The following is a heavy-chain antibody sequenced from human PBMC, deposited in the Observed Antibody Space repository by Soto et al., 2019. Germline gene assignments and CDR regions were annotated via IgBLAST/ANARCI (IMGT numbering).Heavy chain of an antibody. CDR2: INPSGGST. J-gene: IGHJ2*01. CDR3: ARDYAYYYDSSGYSDWYFDL. V-gene: IGHV1-46*01. CDR1: GYTFTSYY. Sequence: EASVKVSCKASGYTFTSYYMHWVRQAPGQGLEWMGIINPSGGSTSYAQKFQGRVTMTRDTSTSTVYMELSSLRSEDTAVYYCARDYAYYYDSSGYSDWYFDLWGRGTLVTASS. D-gene: IGHD3-22*01.